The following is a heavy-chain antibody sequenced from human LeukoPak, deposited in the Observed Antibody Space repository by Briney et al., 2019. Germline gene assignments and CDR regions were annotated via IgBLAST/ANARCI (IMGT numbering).Heavy chain of an antibody. CDR1: GGSISSYF. CDR3: VRGLTGYSYFFDY. D-gene: IGHD3-10*01. J-gene: IGHJ4*02. V-gene: IGHV4-59*06. Sequence: SETLSLTCTVSGGSISSYFWTWVRQPPGKGLEWIGYVYYDGSTYYHPSLQSRLAISVDTSKNHFSLNLTSVTAADTAVYYCVRGLTGYSYFFDYWGQGALVTVSS. CDR2: VYYDGST.